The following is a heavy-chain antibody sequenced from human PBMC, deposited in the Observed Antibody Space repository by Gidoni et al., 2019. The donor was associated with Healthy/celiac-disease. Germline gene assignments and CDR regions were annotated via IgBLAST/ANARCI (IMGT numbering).Heavy chain of an antibody. D-gene: IGHD4-17*01. CDR3: ASDREYDYGDYVSAY. CDR1: GSISSSSYY. CDR2: IYYSGST. Sequence: GSISSSSYYWGWIRQPPGKGLEWIGSIYYSGSTYYNPSLKSRVTISVDTSKNQFSLKLSSVTAADTAVYYCASDREYDYGDYVSAYWGQGTLVTVSS. J-gene: IGHJ4*02. V-gene: IGHV4-39*07.